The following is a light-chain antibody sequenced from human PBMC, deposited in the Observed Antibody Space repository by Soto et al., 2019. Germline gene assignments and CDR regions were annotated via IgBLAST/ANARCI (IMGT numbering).Light chain of an antibody. V-gene: IGKV1-33*01. J-gene: IGKJ2*01. Sequence: DIQLTQSASSLSASVGDRVTITCQASQVITNYLNWYQQKPGKAPKLLIYDISTLEIVVSSRFSGSGSGTHFTFTINGLQPEDIATYYCQHYENLPYTFGQGTKLEI. CDR1: QVITNY. CDR2: DIS. CDR3: QHYENLPYT.